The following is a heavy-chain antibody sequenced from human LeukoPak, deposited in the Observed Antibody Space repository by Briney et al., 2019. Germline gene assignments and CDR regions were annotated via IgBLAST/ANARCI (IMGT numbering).Heavy chain of an antibody. CDR1: GLTFSSNE. CDR2: ISSSGSTI. V-gene: IGHV3-48*03. Sequence: PGGSLRLSCAASGLTFSSNEMNWVRQAPGKGLEWVSYISSSGSTIYYADSVEGRFTISRDNSKNTLYLQMNSLRAEDTAVYYCARDPRVGGTYRYFDSWGQGTLVTVSS. D-gene: IGHD1-26*01. J-gene: IGHJ4*02. CDR3: ARDPRVGGTYRYFDS.